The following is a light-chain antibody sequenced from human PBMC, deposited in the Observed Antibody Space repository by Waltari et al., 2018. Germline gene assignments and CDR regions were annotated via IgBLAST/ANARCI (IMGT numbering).Light chain of an antibody. CDR2: EVS. CDR3: SSYAGSKFWV. Sequence: QSALTQPPSASGSPGQSVTISCPGTTTDVRGYNYVPWFQQRPGKAPKVMIYEVSKRPSGVPDRFSGSKSGNTASLIVSGLQAEDEADYYCSSYAGSKFWVFGGGNKLTVL. J-gene: IGLJ3*02. CDR1: TTDVRGYNY. V-gene: IGLV2-8*01.